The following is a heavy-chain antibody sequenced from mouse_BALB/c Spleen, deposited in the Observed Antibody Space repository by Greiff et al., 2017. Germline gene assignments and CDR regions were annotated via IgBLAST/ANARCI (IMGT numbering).Heavy chain of an antibody. CDR3: ARRWTRGYAMDY. V-gene: IGHV1-55*01. CDR2: IYPGSGST. Sequence: QVQLQQPGAELVKPGTSVKLSCKSSGFNFTSYLFNWVKLSPGQGLEWIGDIYPGSGSTNYNEKFKSKATLTVDTSSSTAYMQLSSLASEDSSLYYCARRWTRGYAMDYWGQGTSVTVSS. CDR1: GFNFTSYL. D-gene: IGHD2-3*01. J-gene: IGHJ4*01.